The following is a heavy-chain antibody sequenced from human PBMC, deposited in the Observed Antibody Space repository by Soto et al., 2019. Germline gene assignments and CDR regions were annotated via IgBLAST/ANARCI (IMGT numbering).Heavy chain of an antibody. CDR1: GFTFSSYS. Sequence: GGSLRLSCAASGFTFSSYSMNWVRQAPGKGLEWVSSISSSSSYIYYADSVKGRFTISRDNAKNSLYLQMNSLRAEDTAVYYCARGRPDDFWSGDEADYFDYWGQGTLVTVSS. CDR2: ISSSSSYI. V-gene: IGHV3-21*01. CDR3: ARGRPDDFWSGDEADYFDY. J-gene: IGHJ4*02. D-gene: IGHD3-3*01.